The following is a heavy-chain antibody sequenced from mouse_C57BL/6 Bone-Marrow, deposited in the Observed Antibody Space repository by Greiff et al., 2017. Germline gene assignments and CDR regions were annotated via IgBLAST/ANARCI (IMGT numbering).Heavy chain of an antibody. J-gene: IGHJ2*01. CDR1: GYTFTSYW. CDR3: ARSDYGSGHTYFDY. CDR2: IDPSDSYT. V-gene: IGHV1-50*01. Sequence: QVQLQQPGAELVKPGASVKLSCKASGYTFTSYWMQWVKQRPGQGLEWIGEIDPSDSYTNYNQKFKGKATLTVDTSSSTAYMQLSSLTSEDSAVYYCARSDYGSGHTYFDYWGQGTTLTVSS. D-gene: IGHD1-1*01.